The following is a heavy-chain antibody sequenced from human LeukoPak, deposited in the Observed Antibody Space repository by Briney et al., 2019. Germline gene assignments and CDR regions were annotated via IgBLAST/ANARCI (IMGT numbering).Heavy chain of an antibody. CDR1: GFTFSYYG. D-gene: IGHD1-26*01. V-gene: IGHV3-30*02. CDR2: IRYDGSNK. CDR3: AKKTILGATVDAFDI. Sequence: GGSLRLSCAASGFTFSYYGMHWVRQAPGRGLEWVVSIRYDGSNKYYGDSLKGRFTISRDNSKNTLYLQMNSLRAEDTAVYYCAKKTILGATVDAFDIWGQGTMVTVSS. J-gene: IGHJ3*02.